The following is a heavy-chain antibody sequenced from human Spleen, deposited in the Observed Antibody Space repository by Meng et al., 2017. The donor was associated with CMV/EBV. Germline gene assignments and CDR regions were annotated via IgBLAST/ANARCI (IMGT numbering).Heavy chain of an antibody. V-gene: IGHV4-59*01. CDR2: IYYSGST. Sequence: SETLSLTCTVSGGSISSYYWSWFRQPPGKGLEWIGYIYYSGSTNYNPSLKSRVTISVDTSKNQFSLKLSSVTAADTAVYYCARVVRDSSSSGRVDPWGQGTLVTVSS. J-gene: IGHJ5*02. CDR3: ARVVRDSSSSGRVDP. CDR1: GGSISSYY. D-gene: IGHD6-6*01.